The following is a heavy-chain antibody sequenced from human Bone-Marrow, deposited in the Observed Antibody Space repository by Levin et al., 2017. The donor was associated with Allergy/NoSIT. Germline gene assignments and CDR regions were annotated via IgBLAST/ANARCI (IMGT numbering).Heavy chain of an antibody. Sequence: ETLSLTCAASGFTFNSYAMSWVRQAPGEGLEWVSAISASGRSTYYADSVKGRFTISRDNSKNTLCLQMSVLRAEDTAVYYCSKVIRGSGWYSDSWGQGTLVAVSS. CDR2: ISASGRST. CDR1: GFTFNSYA. D-gene: IGHD6-19*01. J-gene: IGHJ4*02. CDR3: SKVIRGSGWYSDS. V-gene: IGHV3-23*01.